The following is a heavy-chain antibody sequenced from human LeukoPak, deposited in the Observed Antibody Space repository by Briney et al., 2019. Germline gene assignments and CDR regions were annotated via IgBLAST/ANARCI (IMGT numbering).Heavy chain of an antibody. J-gene: IGHJ3*02. CDR2: IYSGGRT. CDR1: GFTVSSNY. V-gene: IGHV3-53*01. Sequence: GGSLRLSCAASGFTVSSNYMSWVRQAPGKGLEWVSVIYSGGRTYYADSVRGRFTISRDNSRNTLYLQMNSLRAEDTAIYYCAREDGGRTAFDIWGQGTMVTVS. CDR3: AREDGGRTAFDI. D-gene: IGHD1-14*01.